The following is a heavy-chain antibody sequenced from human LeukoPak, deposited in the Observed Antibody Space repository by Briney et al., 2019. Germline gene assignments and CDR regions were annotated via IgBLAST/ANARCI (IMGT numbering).Heavy chain of an antibody. CDR2: IYYSGST. CDR1: VGSISSGGYY. V-gene: IGHV4-31*03. Sequence: SQTLSLTCTVSVGSISSGGYYWSWIRQHPGKGLEWIGYIYYSGSTYYNPSLKSRVTISVDTSKNQFSLKLSSVTAADTAVYYCARDGPLSYFDYWGQGTLVTVSS. CDR3: ARDGPLSYFDY. J-gene: IGHJ4*02.